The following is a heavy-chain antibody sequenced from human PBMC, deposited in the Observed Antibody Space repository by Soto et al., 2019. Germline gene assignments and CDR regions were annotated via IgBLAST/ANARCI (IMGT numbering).Heavy chain of an antibody. Sequence: QARLVQSGAEVRTPGASVKISCTASGYSFRSHGIQWVRQAAGQRLEWVGWSNGGNGFTKYSQEVQDRVSITRDTAASTVYMELRSLAADATAVYFYGTLSYSDALDVWGQGTTVTVSS. V-gene: IGHV1-3*02. CDR3: GTLSYSDALDV. CDR2: SNGGNGFT. J-gene: IGHJ6*02. CDR1: GYSFRSHG. D-gene: IGHD4-17*01.